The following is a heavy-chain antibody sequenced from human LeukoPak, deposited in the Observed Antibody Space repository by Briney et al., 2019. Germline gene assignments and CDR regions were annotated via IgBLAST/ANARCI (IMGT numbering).Heavy chain of an antibody. V-gene: IGHV3-30*02. CDR2: IRFDGSNT. Sequence: GGSLRLSCAASGFTFSNYGMSWVRQAPGKGLEWVAFIRFDGSNTHYGDSVKGRFTISRDNSKNTLYLQMNSLRVEDTAVYYCAKVGGIVLAVYYYMDVWGKGTTVTVS. D-gene: IGHD6-19*01. J-gene: IGHJ6*03. CDR1: GFTFSNYG. CDR3: AKVGGIVLAVYYYMDV.